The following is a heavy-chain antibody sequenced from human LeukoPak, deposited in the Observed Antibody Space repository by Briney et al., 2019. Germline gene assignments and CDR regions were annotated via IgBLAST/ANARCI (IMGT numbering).Heavy chain of an antibody. V-gene: IGHV4-4*07. Sequence: SETLSLTCTVSGGSISSYYWSWIRQPAGKRLESIGHISTSGSTNYNPSLKSRVTMSVDTSKNQFSLKLSSVTAADTAVYYCARHLSYYYDSSGYYSGWFDPWGQGTLVTVSS. D-gene: IGHD3-22*01. J-gene: IGHJ5*02. CDR3: ARHLSYYYDSSGYYSGWFDP. CDR1: GGSISSYY. CDR2: ISTSGST.